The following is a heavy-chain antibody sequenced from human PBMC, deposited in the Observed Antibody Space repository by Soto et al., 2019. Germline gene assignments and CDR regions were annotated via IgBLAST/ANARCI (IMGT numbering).Heavy chain of an antibody. CDR1: GGTFSSYA. D-gene: IGHD6-6*01. CDR2: IIPIFGTA. J-gene: IGHJ4*02. Sequence: QVQLVQSGAEVKKPGSSVKVSCKASGGTFSSYAISWVRQAPGQGLEWMGGIIPIFGTANYAQKFQGRVTIXXDXSXXTAYMELSSLRSEDTAVYYCARGWAYSSSAAYFDYWGQGTLVTVSS. CDR3: ARGWAYSSSAAYFDY. V-gene: IGHV1-69*12.